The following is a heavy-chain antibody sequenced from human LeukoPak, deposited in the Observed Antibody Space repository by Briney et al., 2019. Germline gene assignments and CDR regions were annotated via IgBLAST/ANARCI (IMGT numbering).Heavy chain of an antibody. CDR2: INPNSGGT. V-gene: IGHV1-2*02. D-gene: IGHD6-13*01. J-gene: IGHJ4*02. CDR3: ARLGIITAAGSNDY. Sequence: ASVKVSCKASGYAFTSYGISWVRQAPGQGLEWMGWINPNSGGTNYAQKFQGRVTMTRDTSISTAYMELSRLRSDDTAVYYCARLGIITAAGSNDYWGQGTLVTVSS. CDR1: GYAFTSYG.